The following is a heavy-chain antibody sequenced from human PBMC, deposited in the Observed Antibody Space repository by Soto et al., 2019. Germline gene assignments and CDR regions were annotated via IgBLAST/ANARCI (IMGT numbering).Heavy chain of an antibody. J-gene: IGHJ6*02. CDR2: IYYSGST. CDR3: ARDISGGDPLLDNYAGMDV. D-gene: IGHD2-21*02. CDR1: DGNNRSGGYY. Sequence: SQTLPLTYTVSDGNNRSGGYYWSCIHKHPGKGLEWIGYIYYSGSTYYNPSLKSRVTISVDTSKNQFSLKLSSVTAADTAVYYCARDISGGDPLLDNYAGMDVSGQGTTVTVSS. V-gene: IGHV4-31*03.